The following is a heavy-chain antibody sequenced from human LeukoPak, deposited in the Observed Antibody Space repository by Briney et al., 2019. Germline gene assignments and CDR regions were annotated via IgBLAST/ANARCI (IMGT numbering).Heavy chain of an antibody. CDR3: ATAYSSSWYSSDAFDI. V-gene: IGHV1-24*01. CDR2: FDPEDGKT. Sequence: ASVKVSCKVSGYTLTELSMHWVRQAPGKGLEWMGGFDPEDGKTIYAQKFQGRVTMTEDTSTDTAYMELSSLRSEDTAVYYCATAYSSSWYSSDAFDIWGQGTMVTVSS. CDR1: GYTLTELS. D-gene: IGHD6-13*01. J-gene: IGHJ3*02.